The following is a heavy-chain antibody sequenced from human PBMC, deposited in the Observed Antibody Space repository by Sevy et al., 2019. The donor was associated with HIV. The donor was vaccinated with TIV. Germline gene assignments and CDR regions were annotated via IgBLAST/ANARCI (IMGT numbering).Heavy chain of an antibody. CDR2: IYRGGST. Sequence: GGSLRLSCAASGFTVSSNYMSWVRQAPGKGLEWDSVIYRGGSTYYGDSVKGRFTISRDNSKNTLYLQMNSLRAEDTAVYYCARELTIWFGERDTAMNWGQGTLVTVSS. CDR1: GFTVSSNY. D-gene: IGHD5-18*01. CDR3: ARELTIWFGERDTAMN. J-gene: IGHJ4*02. V-gene: IGHV3-53*01.